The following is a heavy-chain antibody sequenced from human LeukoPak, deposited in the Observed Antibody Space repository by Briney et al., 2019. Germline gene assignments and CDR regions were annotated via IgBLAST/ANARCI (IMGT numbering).Heavy chain of an antibody. D-gene: IGHD2-21*02. J-gene: IGHJ3*01. V-gene: IGHV4-31*03. CDR2: IHYSGNT. Sequence: SETLSLTCTASGDSISNGGYHWTWIRQHPGKGLEWIGYIHYSGNTDSAPSLRSRLTISIDTSKNQFSLRLDSVTVADTAVYYCARDFTKTASPDAFDVWGHGTLVAVSS. CDR1: GDSISNGGYH. CDR3: ARDFTKTASPDAFDV.